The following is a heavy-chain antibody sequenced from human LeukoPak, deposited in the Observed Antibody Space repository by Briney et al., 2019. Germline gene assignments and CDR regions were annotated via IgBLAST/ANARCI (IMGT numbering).Heavy chain of an antibody. CDR2: IRRKANNYAT. Sequence: GGSLKLSCAASGFTFSGSAMHWVRQASRKGLEWVGRIRRKANNYATAYAESVKGRFTISRDDSKNTAYLQMNSLKTEDTAVYYCTRHSSLACGGDCYFDCWGQGTLVTVSS. CDR1: GFTFSGSA. V-gene: IGHV3-73*01. D-gene: IGHD2-21*02. J-gene: IGHJ4*02. CDR3: TRHSSLACGGDCYFDC.